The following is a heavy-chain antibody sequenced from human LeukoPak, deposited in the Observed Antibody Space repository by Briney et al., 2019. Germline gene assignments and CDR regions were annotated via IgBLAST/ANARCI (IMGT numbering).Heavy chain of an antibody. CDR3: ASGDYGDPPLNY. J-gene: IGHJ4*02. CDR1: GYTFTDYY. V-gene: IGHV1-2*02. D-gene: IGHD4-17*01. Sequence: ASVKVSCKASGYTFTDYYMHWVRQAPGQGLEWMGWINPNSGGTSYAQKFQGRVTMTRDTSISTAYMELSRLRFDDTAVYYCASGDYGDPPLNYWGQGTLVTVSS. CDR2: INPNSGGT.